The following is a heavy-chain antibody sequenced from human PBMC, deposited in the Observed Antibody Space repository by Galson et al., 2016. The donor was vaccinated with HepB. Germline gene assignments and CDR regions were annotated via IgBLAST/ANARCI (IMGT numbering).Heavy chain of an antibody. CDR1: GFSVSTFGVG. CDR2: IFWDDDK. Sequence: PALVKPTQTLTVTCTFTGFSVSTFGVGVGWIRQPPGKALEWLALIFWDDDKRYSPSLKSRLTITKDTSKNQVVLEMTNMDPVDTATYYCARYYYDSSGYYCVGWFDPWGQGTLVSVSS. CDR3: ARYYYDSSGYYCVGWFDP. D-gene: IGHD3-22*01. V-gene: IGHV2-5*02. J-gene: IGHJ5*02.